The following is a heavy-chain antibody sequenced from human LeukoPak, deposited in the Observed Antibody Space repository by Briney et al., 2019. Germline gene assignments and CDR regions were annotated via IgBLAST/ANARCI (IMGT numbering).Heavy chain of an antibody. CDR1: GGSISSYY. CDR2: IYYSGST. D-gene: IGHD3-22*01. V-gene: IGHV4-59*01. CDR3: ARYYDSSGYSDINDAFDI. Sequence: PSETLSLTCTVPGGSISSYYWSWLRQPPGKGLEWIGYIYYSGSTNYNPSLKSRVTISVDTSKNQFSLELSSVTAADTAVYYCARYYDSSGYSDINDAFDIWGQGTMVTVSS. J-gene: IGHJ3*02.